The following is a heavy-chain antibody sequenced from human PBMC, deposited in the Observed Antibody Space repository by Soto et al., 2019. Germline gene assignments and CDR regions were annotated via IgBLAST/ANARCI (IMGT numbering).Heavy chain of an antibody. Sequence: GASVKVSCKASGGTFSSYAISWVRLAPGQGLEWMGGIIPIFGTANYAQKFQGRVTITADESTSTAYMELSSLRSEDTAVYYCARYVKGSAYYYDSSGIFDYWGQGTLVTVSS. CDR3: ARYVKGSAYYYDSSGIFDY. CDR2: IIPIFGTA. V-gene: IGHV1-69*13. CDR1: GGTFSSYA. D-gene: IGHD3-22*01. J-gene: IGHJ4*02.